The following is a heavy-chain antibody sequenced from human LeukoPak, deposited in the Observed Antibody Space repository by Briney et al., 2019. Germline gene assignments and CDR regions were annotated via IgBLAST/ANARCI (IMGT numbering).Heavy chain of an antibody. CDR3: AREVAGTPWIDY. V-gene: IGHV4-39*02. D-gene: IGHD6-19*01. CDR1: GGSISSNNYN. J-gene: IGHJ4*02. Sequence: SETLSLTCTVSGGSISSNNYNWGWIRQPPGKGLEWIGNIYYSGSTYYNPSLKSRVTISVDTSKNQFSLKLSSVTAADTAVYYCAREVAGTPWIDYWGQGTLVTVSS. CDR2: IYYSGST.